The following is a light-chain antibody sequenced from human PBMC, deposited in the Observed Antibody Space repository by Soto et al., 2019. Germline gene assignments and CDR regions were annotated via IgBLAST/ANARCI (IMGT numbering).Light chain of an antibody. CDR3: QHYGSSPRT. V-gene: IGKV3-20*01. CDR2: AAS. J-gene: IGKJ1*01. Sequence: EIVLTQSPGTLSLSPVERATLSCRASQSVSSSYLAWYQQKPGQAPRLLIYAASSRATGIPDRLSGSGSGTDFTLTISRLEPEDFAVYYCQHYGSSPRTFGQGTKVDIK. CDR1: QSVSSSY.